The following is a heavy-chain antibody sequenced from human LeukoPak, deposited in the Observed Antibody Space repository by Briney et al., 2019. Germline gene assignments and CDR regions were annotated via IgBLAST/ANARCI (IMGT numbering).Heavy chain of an antibody. CDR3: ARSSLTGYHYWYFDL. V-gene: IGHV1-46*01. J-gene: IGHJ2*01. Sequence: ASVKVSCKASGYTFTSYYMHWVRQAPGQGLEWMGIINPSGGSTSYAQKFQGRVTMTRDTSTSTVYMELSSLRSEDTAVYYCARSSLTGYHYWYFDLWGRGTLVTVSS. CDR2: INPSGGST. CDR1: GYTFTSYY. D-gene: IGHD3-9*01.